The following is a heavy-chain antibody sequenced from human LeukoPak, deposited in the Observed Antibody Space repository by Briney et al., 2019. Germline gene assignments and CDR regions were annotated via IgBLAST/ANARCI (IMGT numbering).Heavy chain of an antibody. Sequence: SETLSLTCAVYGGSFSGYYWSWTRQPPGKGLEWIGEINHSGSTNYNPSLKSRVTISVDTSKNQFSLKLSSVTAADTAVYYCARTSMVVTGDAFDIWGQGTMVTVSS. CDR2: INHSGST. V-gene: IGHV4-34*01. CDR1: GGSFSGYY. D-gene: IGHD4/OR15-4a*01. CDR3: ARTSMVVTGDAFDI. J-gene: IGHJ3*02.